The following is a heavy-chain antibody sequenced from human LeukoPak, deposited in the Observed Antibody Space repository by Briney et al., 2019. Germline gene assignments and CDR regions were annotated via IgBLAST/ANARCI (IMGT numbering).Heavy chain of an antibody. CDR3: TRPNYGDYADDY. J-gene: IGHJ4*02. CDR1: GFTFSGSA. CDR2: IRSKAKNYET. V-gene: IGHV3-73*01. Sequence: GGSLRLSCAASGFTFSGSAMHWVRRASGKGLEWVGRIRSKAKNYETTYAPSVKGRFAISRDDSKNTAFLQMNGLKTEDTAMYYCTRPNYGDYADDYWGQGTQVTVSS. D-gene: IGHD4-17*01.